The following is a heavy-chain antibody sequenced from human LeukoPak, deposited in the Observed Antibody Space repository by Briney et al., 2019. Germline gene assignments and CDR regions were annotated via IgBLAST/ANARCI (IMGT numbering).Heavy chain of an antibody. Sequence: GASVKVSCKVSGYSLTELSMHWVRQAPGKGLERVGGFSPGDGETIYAQRFQGRVTMTEATSTDTAHMELRSLTYEDTAVYYCATRLGEFSSRDAFNIWGQGTMVTVSS. CDR2: FSPGDGET. D-gene: IGHD3-16*02. CDR1: GYSLTELS. J-gene: IGHJ3*02. CDR3: ATRLGEFSSRDAFNI. V-gene: IGHV1-24*01.